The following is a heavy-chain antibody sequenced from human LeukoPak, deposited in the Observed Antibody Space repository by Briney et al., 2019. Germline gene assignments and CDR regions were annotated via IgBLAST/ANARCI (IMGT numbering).Heavy chain of an antibody. CDR1: GGSTSSYY. CDR3: ARVASGGFDP. V-gene: IGHV4-59*01. D-gene: IGHD3-10*01. J-gene: IGHJ5*02. CDR2: IYYSGST. Sequence: SETLSLTCTVSGGSTSSYYWSWIRQPPGKGLEWIGYIYYSGSTNYNPSLKSRVTISVDTSKNQFSLKLSSVTAADTAVYYCARVASGGFDPWGQGTLVTVSS.